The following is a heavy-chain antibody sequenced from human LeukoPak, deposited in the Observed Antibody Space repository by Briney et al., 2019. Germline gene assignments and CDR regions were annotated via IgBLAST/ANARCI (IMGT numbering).Heavy chain of an antibody. D-gene: IGHD1-26*01. V-gene: IGHV1-18*01. CDR2: ISAYNGDT. CDR1: GYTFSSYG. Sequence: ASVKVSCKASGYTFSSYGINWVRQAPGEGLEWMGWISAYNGDTIYAQKCQGRVTMTADTSTNTAYMDLRSLRSDDTAVYYCARASGHYYYYYMDVWAKGTTVTISS. J-gene: IGHJ6*03. CDR3: ARASGHYYYYYMDV.